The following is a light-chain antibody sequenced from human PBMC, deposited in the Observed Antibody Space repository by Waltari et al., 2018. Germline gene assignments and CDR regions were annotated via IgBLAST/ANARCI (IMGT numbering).Light chain of an antibody. J-gene: IGLJ2*01. CDR3: SSYTSSSTPHVL. Sequence: QSALTQPASVSGSPGQSITISCTGTSRDVGGYNYVSWYQQHPGKAPKLMIYDVSKRPSGVSNRFSGSKSGNTASLTISGLQAEDEADYYCSSYTSSSTPHVLFGGGTKLTVL. V-gene: IGLV2-14*01. CDR1: SRDVGGYNY. CDR2: DVS.